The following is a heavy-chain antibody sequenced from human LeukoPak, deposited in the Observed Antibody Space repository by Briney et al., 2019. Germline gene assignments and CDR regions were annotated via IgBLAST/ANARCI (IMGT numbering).Heavy chain of an antibody. CDR2: ISGGGGST. CDR1: GFTFSIYA. Sequence: GGSLSLSCAASGFTFSIYAMSWVRQAPGKGLEWVSAISGGGGSTYYADSVKGRFTISRDNSKNTVYLQMNSVRAEDTAVYYCAKNEYTSVWSLYYFDCWGQGTLVTVSS. J-gene: IGHJ4*02. V-gene: IGHV3-23*01. D-gene: IGHD6-19*01. CDR3: AKNEYTSVWSLYYFDC.